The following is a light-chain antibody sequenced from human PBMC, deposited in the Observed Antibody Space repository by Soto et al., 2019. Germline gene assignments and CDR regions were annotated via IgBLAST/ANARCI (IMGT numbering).Light chain of an antibody. CDR1: SSDVGGYTY. Sequence: QSALTQPASVSGSPGQSITICCTGTSSDVGGYTYVSWYQQHPGKAPKLMIYDVSYRPSGVSNRFSGSKSGNTASLTISGLQAEDEADYYCCSSTSSNTYVFGTGTKLTVL. CDR2: DVS. CDR3: CSSTSSNTYV. V-gene: IGLV2-14*01. J-gene: IGLJ1*01.